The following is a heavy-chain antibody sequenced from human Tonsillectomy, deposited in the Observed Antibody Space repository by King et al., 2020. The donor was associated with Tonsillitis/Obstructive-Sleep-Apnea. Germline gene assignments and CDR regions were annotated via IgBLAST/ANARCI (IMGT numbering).Heavy chain of an antibody. V-gene: IGHV2-5*02. CDR2: IYWDDDK. CDR3: AHRVPGSYYDFWSGYYTGMRTHNWFDP. Sequence: TLKESGPTLVKPTQTLTLTCTFSGFSLSTSGVGVGWIRQPPGKALEWLALIYWDDDKRYSPSLKSRLTITKDTSKNQVVLTMTNMDPVDTATYYCAHRVPGSYYDFWSGYYTGMRTHNWFDPWGQGTLVTVSS. CDR1: GFSLSTSGVG. J-gene: IGHJ5*02. D-gene: IGHD3-3*01.